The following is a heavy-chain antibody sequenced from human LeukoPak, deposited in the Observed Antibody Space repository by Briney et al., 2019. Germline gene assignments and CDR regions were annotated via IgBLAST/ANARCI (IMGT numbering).Heavy chain of an antibody. D-gene: IGHD4/OR15-4a*01. J-gene: IGHJ6*03. CDR2: INHSGST. CDR3: ARGGGAYYMDV. CDR1: GGSISSSSYY. Sequence: SETLSLTCTVSGGSISSSSYYWGWIRQPPGKGLEWIGEINHSGSTNYNPSLKSRVTISVDTSKNQFSLKLSSVTAADTAVYYCARGGGAYYMDVWGKGTTVTVSS. V-gene: IGHV4-39*07.